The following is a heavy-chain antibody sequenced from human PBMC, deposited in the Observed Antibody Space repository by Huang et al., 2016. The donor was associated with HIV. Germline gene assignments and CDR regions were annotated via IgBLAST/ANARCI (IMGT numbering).Heavy chain of an antibody. V-gene: IGHV4-39*01. Sequence: QLQLQESGPGLVKPSETLSLTCTVSGGSIRSDNYYWGWIRQPPGQGLEWIGSIYYSGSTYDNPSLKSRFTITVDTSKNQFSLKMRSVTAADTAVYYCARLPGSITMIRGVITDPYWGQGTLVTVSS. CDR2: IYYSGST. D-gene: IGHD3-10*01. J-gene: IGHJ4*02. CDR3: ARLPGSITMIRGVITDPY. CDR1: GGSIRSDNYY.